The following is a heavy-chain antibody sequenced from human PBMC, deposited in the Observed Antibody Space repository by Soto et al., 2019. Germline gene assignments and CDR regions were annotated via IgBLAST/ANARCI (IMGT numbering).Heavy chain of an antibody. Sequence: SETLSLTCTVSGGSISNYYWSWIRQPPGKGLEWIGYFYYTGITNYNPSLKSRISMSVDTSKNQFSLKLSSVTAADTAVYYCARGKDIVVVVTAEYFQHWGQGALVTVSS. V-gene: IGHV4-59*12. CDR3: ARGKDIVVVVTAEYFQH. D-gene: IGHD2-15*01. CDR2: FYYTGIT. J-gene: IGHJ1*01. CDR1: GGSISNYY.